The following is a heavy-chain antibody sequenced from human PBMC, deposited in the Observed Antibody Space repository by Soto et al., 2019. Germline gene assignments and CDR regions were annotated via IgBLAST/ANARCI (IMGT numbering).Heavy chain of an antibody. CDR2: ISFDGSNK. CDR1: GFTFSSYG. J-gene: IGHJ6*02. V-gene: IGHV3-30*18. Sequence: QVQLVESGGGVVQPGRSLRLSCAASGFTFSSYGMHWVRQAPGKGLEWVAVISFDGSNKYYADSVKGRFTISRDNSKNTLYLQMNSLRAEDTALYYCAKDAYSSSWYPSGYGMDVWGQGTTVTVSS. CDR3: AKDAYSSSWYPSGYGMDV. D-gene: IGHD6-13*01.